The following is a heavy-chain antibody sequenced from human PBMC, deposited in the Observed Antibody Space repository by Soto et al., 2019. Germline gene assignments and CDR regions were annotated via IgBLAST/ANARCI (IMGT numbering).Heavy chain of an antibody. V-gene: IGHV3-64D*08. CDR2: ITSNGGST. J-gene: IGHJ4*02. CDR1: GFTFRTYT. CDR3: VTDPLSYYYGSSE. D-gene: IGHD3-10*01. Sequence: GGSLRLSCSASGFTFRTYTMHWVRQAPGKGLQYVSAITSNGGSTYYADSVRGRFTISRDNSKDTLYLQMSSLRPEDTGIYYCVTDPLSYYYGSSEWGQGTLVTVSS.